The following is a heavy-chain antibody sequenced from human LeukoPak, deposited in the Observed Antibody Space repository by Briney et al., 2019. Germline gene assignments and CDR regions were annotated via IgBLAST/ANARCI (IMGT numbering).Heavy chain of an antibody. CDR3: ARMRYSGSYLDY. CDR2: IYYSGST. Sequence: SETLSLTCAVSGGSISSGGYYWSWIRQHPGKGLEWIGYIYYSGSTYYNPSLKSRVTISVDTSKNQFSPKLSSVTAADTAVYYCARMRYSGSYLDYWGQGTLVTVSS. J-gene: IGHJ4*02. D-gene: IGHD1-26*01. V-gene: IGHV4-31*11. CDR1: GGSISSGGYY.